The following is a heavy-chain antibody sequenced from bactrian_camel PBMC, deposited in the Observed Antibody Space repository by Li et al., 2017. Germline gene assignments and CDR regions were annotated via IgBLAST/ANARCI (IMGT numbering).Heavy chain of an antibody. CDR3: AADSEQWFGCSATSPANYDF. J-gene: IGHJ4*01. CDR1: GYTVSIYC. Sequence: VQLVESGGGSVQAGGSLRLSCAASGYTVSIYCMGWLRQAPGKEREEVGAIRTGDGRTYYADSVKARFTVSQDDAKYTVFLQMNNLKPEDTGVYTCAADSEQWFGCSATSPANYDFWGPGTQVTVS. D-gene: IGHD2*01. CDR2: IRTGDGRT. V-gene: IGHV3S40*01.